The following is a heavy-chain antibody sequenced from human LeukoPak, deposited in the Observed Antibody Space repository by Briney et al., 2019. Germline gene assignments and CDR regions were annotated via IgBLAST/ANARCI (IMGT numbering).Heavy chain of an antibody. CDR1: GFTFSSYA. J-gene: IGHJ4*02. CDR2: ISGSGGST. V-gene: IGHV3-23*01. Sequence: GGSLRLSCAASGFTFSSYAMSWVRQAPGKGLEWVSAISGSGGSTYYANSVKGRFTISRDTSKNTLYLQMNSLRAEDTAVYYCAKDTAYCGGDCYWGYFDNWGQGTLVTVSS. CDR3: AKDTAYCGGDCYWGYFDN. D-gene: IGHD2-21*02.